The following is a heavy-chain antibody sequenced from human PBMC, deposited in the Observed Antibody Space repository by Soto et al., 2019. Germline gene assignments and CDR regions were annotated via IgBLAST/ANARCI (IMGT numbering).Heavy chain of an antibody. D-gene: IGHD2-15*01. CDR2: IYYSGST. J-gene: IGHJ3*02. Sequence: QVQLQESGPELVKPSQTLSHTCTVSGGSISSGGYYWRWIRQHPGKGLEWIGYIYYSGSTYYNPSLKSRVTISVDTSKNQFSLKLSSVTAADTAVYYCARDMKLICSGGSCYVGAGDAFDIWGQGTMVTVSS. CDR3: ARDMKLICSGGSCYVGAGDAFDI. CDR1: GGSISSGGYY. V-gene: IGHV4-31*03.